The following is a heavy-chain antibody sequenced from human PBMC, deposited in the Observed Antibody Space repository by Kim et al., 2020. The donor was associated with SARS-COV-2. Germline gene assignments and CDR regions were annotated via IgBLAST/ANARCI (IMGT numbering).Heavy chain of an antibody. CDR3: TRQIWSGSWYADWFDP. Sequence: GGSLRLSCAASGFIFSDSAMYWVRQASGKGLEWVGRIRRKAHNYATTYSASVRGRFTIFRDDSKNTAYLQMNSLKIEDTAVYYCTRQIWSGSWYADWFDP. D-gene: IGHD6-13*01. CDR2: IRRKAHNYAT. V-gene: IGHV3-73*01. J-gene: IGHJ5*02. CDR1: GFIFSDSA.